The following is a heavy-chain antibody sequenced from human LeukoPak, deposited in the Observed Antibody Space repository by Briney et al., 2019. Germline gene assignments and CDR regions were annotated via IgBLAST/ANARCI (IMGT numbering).Heavy chain of an antibody. CDR1: GFTFSSYA. Sequence: GGSLRLSCAASGFTFSSYAMHWVRQAPGKGLEWVAVISYDGSNKYYADSVKGRFTISRDNSKNTLYLQMNSLRAEDTAVYYCARSGGYCSGGSCRQFDYWGQGTLVTVSS. CDR2: ISYDGSNK. J-gene: IGHJ4*02. CDR3: ARSGGYCSGGSCRQFDY. V-gene: IGHV3-30*04. D-gene: IGHD2-15*01.